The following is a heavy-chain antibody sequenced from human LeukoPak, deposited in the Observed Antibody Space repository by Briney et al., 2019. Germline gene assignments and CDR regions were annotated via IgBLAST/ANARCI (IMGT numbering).Heavy chain of an antibody. J-gene: IGHJ4*02. Sequence: PGGSLRLSCAASGFTFSSYGMHWVRQALGKGLEWVAFIRYDGSNKYYADSVKGRFTISRDNSKNTLYLQMNSLRAEDTAVYYCAKDLGGSYRPADYWGQGTLVTVSS. D-gene: IGHD1-26*01. CDR3: AKDLGGSYRPADY. CDR2: IRYDGSNK. V-gene: IGHV3-30*02. CDR1: GFTFSSYG.